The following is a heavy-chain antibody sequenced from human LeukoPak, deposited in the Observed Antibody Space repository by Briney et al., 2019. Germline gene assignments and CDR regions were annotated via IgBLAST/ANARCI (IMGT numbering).Heavy chain of an antibody. D-gene: IGHD2-2*01. CDR1: GFTFNNYA. V-gene: IGHV3-30-3*01. J-gene: IGHJ3*02. Sequence: GGSLRLSCAASGFTFNNYAIHWVRQAPGKGLEWVAIISFDGGNKYYADSVKGRFTISRDNAKNTLYLQMNSLRAEDTAVYYCARPVISCSSHSCFAYAFDIWVQGTMVTVSS. CDR2: ISFDGGNK. CDR3: ARPVISCSSHSCFAYAFDI.